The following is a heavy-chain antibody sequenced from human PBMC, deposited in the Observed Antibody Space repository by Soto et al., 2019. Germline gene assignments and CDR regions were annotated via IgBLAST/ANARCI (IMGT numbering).Heavy chain of an antibody. CDR3: AGDRPRENYGGNYYYEMDV. D-gene: IGHD4-17*01. Sequence: QVQLVQSGAEVKKPGSSVKVSCKASGGTFTTSAISWVRQAPGQGLEWMGGISPIFSTADYAQKFQGRVTITADESTTTAYMEMSSLRSEDTAVYYGAGDRPRENYGGNYYYEMDVWGQGTTVTVSS. CDR1: GGTFTTSA. CDR2: ISPIFSTA. J-gene: IGHJ6*02. V-gene: IGHV1-69*12.